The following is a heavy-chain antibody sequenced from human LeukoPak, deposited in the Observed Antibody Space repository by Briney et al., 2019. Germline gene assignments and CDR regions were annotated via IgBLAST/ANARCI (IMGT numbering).Heavy chain of an antibody. CDR2: IYYSGST. CDR1: GGSISSYY. Sequence: SETLSLTCTVSGGSISSYYWSWIRQPPGKGLEWIGYIYYSGSTKYNPSLTSRVTISVDTSKNQFSLNLSSVTAADTAVYYCATFPSTYYYDSSRFELDYWGQGTLVTVSS. D-gene: IGHD3-22*01. V-gene: IGHV4-59*01. CDR3: ATFPSTYYYDSSRFELDY. J-gene: IGHJ4*02.